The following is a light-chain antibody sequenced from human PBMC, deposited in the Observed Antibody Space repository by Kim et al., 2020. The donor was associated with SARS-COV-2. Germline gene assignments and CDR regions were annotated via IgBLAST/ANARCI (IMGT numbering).Light chain of an antibody. Sequence: SASVGDRVTITCRASQGINSLLAWYQQKPGKAPKLLIFPASSLDGGVPSRFSGSGSGTDFTLTISSLQPEDCATYFCQQATNFPLTFGGGTKLEIK. CDR3: QQATNFPLT. CDR2: PAS. CDR1: QGINSL. V-gene: IGKV1-12*01. J-gene: IGKJ4*01.